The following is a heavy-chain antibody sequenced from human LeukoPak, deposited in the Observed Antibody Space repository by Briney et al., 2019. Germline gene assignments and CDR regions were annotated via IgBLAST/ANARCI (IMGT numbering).Heavy chain of an antibody. J-gene: IGHJ5*02. CDR2: IHSSGNT. D-gene: IGHD2-15*01. V-gene: IGHV4-59*01. CDR3: GRAGRYCSGGSCYGENWFDP. CDR1: GGSFSGYY. Sequence: SETLSLTCAVYGGSFSGYYWSWLRQPPGKGLEWLGYIHSSGNTRYNPSLRSRVTMSVDTSMNQFSLKLDSVTAADTAVYYCGRAGRYCSGGSCYGENWFDPWGQGTLVTVSS.